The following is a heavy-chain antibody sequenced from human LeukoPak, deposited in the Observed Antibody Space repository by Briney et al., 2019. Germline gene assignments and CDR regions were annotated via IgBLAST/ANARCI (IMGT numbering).Heavy chain of an antibody. CDR1: GYTFTDYA. CDR3: ARGGKQWRGGNYFDS. D-gene: IGHD6-19*01. CDR2: ITTGRGET. J-gene: IGHJ4*02. Sequence: ASVKVSCKASGYTFTDYALHWVRQAPGQSLEWMGWITTGRGETRYSQEFQRRITFTRDTSASTVYMDLSDLRSEDTAVYYCARGGKQWRGGNYFDSWGQGALVAVSS. V-gene: IGHV1-3*03.